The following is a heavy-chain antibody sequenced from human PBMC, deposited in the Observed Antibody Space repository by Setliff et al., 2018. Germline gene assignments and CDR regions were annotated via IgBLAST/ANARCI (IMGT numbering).Heavy chain of an antibody. Sequence: SETLSLTCTVSGYSISSGYIWGWIRQPPGKGLEWVGNIGHTGSINYNPSLKSRLTISRDTSKNQVSLKLTSVTAADTSMYFCARQTLSGYYYNSGSPNRFDDWGQGTLVTVSS. V-gene: IGHV4-38-2*02. D-gene: IGHD3-10*01. CDR3: ARQTLSGYYYNSGSPNRFDD. J-gene: IGHJ4*02. CDR2: IGHTGSI. CDR1: GYSISSGYI.